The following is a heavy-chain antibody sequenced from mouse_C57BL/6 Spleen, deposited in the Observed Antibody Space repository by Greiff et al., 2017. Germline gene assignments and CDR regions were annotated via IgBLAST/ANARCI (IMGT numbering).Heavy chain of an antibody. J-gene: IGHJ3*01. Sequence: QVQLQQSGAELVKPGASVKISCKASGYAFSSYWMNWVKQRPGKGLEWIGQIYPGDGDTNYNGKFKGKATLTADKSSSTAYMQLSSLTSEDSAVYFCARESLYSNYVGFAYWGQGTLVTVSA. CDR1: GYAFSSYW. D-gene: IGHD2-5*01. V-gene: IGHV1-80*01. CDR3: ARESLYSNYVGFAY. CDR2: IYPGDGDT.